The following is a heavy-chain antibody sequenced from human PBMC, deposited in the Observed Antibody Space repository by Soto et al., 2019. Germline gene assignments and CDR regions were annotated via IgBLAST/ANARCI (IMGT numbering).Heavy chain of an antibody. CDR3: ARTTTTKSRDY. CDR1: GFTFSSYD. Sequence: EVQLLESGGGLVQPGGSLGLSCAASGFTFSSYDMSWVRQAPGKGLEYVSSISVTGSDTYYADSVKGRFTISRDNSKNTLYLQMNSLRVEDTAVYYCARTTTTKSRDYWGQGTLVTVSS. J-gene: IGHJ4*02. V-gene: IGHV3-23*01. D-gene: IGHD4-17*01. CDR2: ISVTGSDT.